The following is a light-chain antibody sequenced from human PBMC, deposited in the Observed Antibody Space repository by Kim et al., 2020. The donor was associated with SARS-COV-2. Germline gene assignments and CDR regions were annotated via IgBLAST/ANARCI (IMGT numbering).Light chain of an antibody. CDR3: QAWDSSTGVV. CDR1: KLGDKY. CDR2: QDS. Sequence: VYPGQTASITCSGDKLGDKYVCWYQQKPGQSPVLVIYQDSKRPSGIPERFSGSNSGNTATLTISGTQAMDEADYYCQAWDSSTGVVFGGGTQLTVL. V-gene: IGLV3-1*01. J-gene: IGLJ2*01.